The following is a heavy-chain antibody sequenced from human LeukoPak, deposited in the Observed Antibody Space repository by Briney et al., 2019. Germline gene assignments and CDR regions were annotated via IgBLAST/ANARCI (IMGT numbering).Heavy chain of an antibody. D-gene: IGHD4-17*01. V-gene: IGHV4-59*01. J-gene: IGHJ6*03. CDR3: ARGDYGPTYSPSYYYYYMDV. CDR1: GGSISSYC. Sequence: SETLSLTXTVSGGSISSYCWSWIRQTPGKGLEWIGYIYYSGSTNYNPSLKSRVTISVDTSKNQFSLKLSSVTAADTAVYYCARGDYGPTYSPSYYYYYMDVWGKGTTVTVSS. CDR2: IYYSGST.